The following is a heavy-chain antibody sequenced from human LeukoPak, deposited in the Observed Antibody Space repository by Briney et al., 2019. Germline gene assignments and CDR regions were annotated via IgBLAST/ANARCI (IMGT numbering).Heavy chain of an antibody. V-gene: IGHV4-59*08. CDR1: GGSISSYY. CDR3: ARRVAGHFDY. D-gene: IGHD6-19*01. J-gene: IGHJ4*02. CDR2: IYYSGST. Sequence: SETLSLTCTVSGGSISSYYWSWIRQPPGTGLEWIGYIYYSGSTNYNPSLKSRVTISVDTSKNQFSLTLSSVTAADTAVYYCARRVAGHFDYWGQGTLVTVSS.